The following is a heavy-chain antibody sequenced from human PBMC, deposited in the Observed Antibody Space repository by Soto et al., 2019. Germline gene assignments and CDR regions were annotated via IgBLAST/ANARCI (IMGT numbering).Heavy chain of an antibody. CDR2: IGGSGSRT. V-gene: IGHV3-23*01. J-gene: IGHJ3*02. CDR3: AKDYGDYVGVFDI. D-gene: IGHD4-17*01. CDR1: GFTFSSYA. Sequence: GGSLRLSCAASGFTFSSYAMSWVRQAPGKGLDWVSAIGGSGSRTYYADSVKGRFTISRDNSKTTLYLQMNSLRAEDTVVYYCAKDYGDYVGVFDIWGQGTMVTVSS.